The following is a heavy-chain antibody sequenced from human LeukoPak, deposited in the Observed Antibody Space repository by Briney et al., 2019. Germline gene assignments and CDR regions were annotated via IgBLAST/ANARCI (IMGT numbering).Heavy chain of an antibody. V-gene: IGHV3-30*02. D-gene: IGHD1-26*01. CDR3: AKDRSGSYSQGLDY. J-gene: IGHJ4*02. CDR2: IRYDGSNK. CDR1: GFTFTTYG. Sequence: GGSLRLSCAASGFTFTTYGIHWVRQAPGKGLEWVAFIRYDGSNKYYADSVKDRFTISRDNSKNTLYLQMNSLRAEDTAVYYCAKDRSGSYSQGLDYWGQGTLVTVSS.